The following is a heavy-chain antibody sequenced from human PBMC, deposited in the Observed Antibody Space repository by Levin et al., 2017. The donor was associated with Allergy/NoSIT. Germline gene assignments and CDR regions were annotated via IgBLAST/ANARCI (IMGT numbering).Heavy chain of an antibody. J-gene: IGHJ4*02. CDR2: IYVSADST. D-gene: IGHD5-12*01. V-gene: IGHV3-23*01. Sequence: GGSLRLSCAASGFTFSSYALSWVRQAPGKGLEWVSAIYVSADSTYYSDSVKGRFTISRDSSKNTLYPHMSSLRAEDTAVYYCARSSRGYGTFDSWGQGTLVTVSS. CDR3: ARSSRGYGTFDS. CDR1: GFTFSSYA.